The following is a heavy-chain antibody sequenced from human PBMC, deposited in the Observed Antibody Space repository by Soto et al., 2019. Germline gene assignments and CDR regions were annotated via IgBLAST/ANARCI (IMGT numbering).Heavy chain of an antibody. J-gene: IGHJ4*02. CDR2: IFHTGTT. CDR3: AHRPIVGAAI. CDR1: GGSISSGYH. Sequence: PSETLSLTCTVSGGSISSGYHWAWIRQPPGMRLEWVASIFHTGTTYYNPSLTSRVTISVDTSKNQFPLKLTSVTAADTAVYYCAHRPIVGAAIWGQGTLVTVSS. V-gene: IGHV4-38-2*02. D-gene: IGHD1-26*01.